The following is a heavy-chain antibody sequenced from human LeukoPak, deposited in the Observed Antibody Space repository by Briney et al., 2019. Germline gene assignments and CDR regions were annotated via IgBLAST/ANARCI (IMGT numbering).Heavy chain of an antibody. CDR3: ARRGYDSSGIYFDY. Sequence: GESLQISWKAAGYLVTSYYIAWGRPVPGKGLGGMGIIYPGHSDTTYSPSFQAQVTILVDKSISTAYLQWSTLKASDTAMYYCARRGYDSSGIYFDYWGQGTLVTVSS. V-gene: IGHV5-51*01. CDR1: GYLVTSYY. CDR2: IYPGHSDT. D-gene: IGHD3-22*01. J-gene: IGHJ4*02.